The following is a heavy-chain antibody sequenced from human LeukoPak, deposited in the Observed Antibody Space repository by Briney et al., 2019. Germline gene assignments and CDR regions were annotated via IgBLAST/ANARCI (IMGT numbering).Heavy chain of an antibody. CDR1: GGSISSNSYY. CDR3: ARGYSYGYSYYFDY. J-gene: IGHJ4*02. D-gene: IGHD5-18*01. V-gene: IGHV4-39*01. CDR2: IYYSGST. Sequence: SETLSLTCTVSGGSISSNSYYWGWIRQPPGKGLEWIGSIYYSGSTYYNPSHKSRVTISVDTSKNQFSLKLSSVTAADTAVYYCARGYSYGYSYYFDYWGQGTLVTVSS.